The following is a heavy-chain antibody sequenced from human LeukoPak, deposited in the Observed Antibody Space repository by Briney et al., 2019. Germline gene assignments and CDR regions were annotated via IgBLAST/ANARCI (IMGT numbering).Heavy chain of an antibody. Sequence: GGSLRLSCAASGFTFSSYSMNWVRQAPGKGLEWVSSISSSSSYIYYADSVKGRFTISRDNAKNSLYLQMNSLRAEDTAVYYCARDQRGSYHYTSPYYYYGMDVWGQGTTVTVSS. CDR1: GFTFSSYS. CDR2: ISSSSSYI. D-gene: IGHD3-16*02. J-gene: IGHJ6*02. V-gene: IGHV3-21*01. CDR3: ARDQRGSYHYTSPYYYYGMDV.